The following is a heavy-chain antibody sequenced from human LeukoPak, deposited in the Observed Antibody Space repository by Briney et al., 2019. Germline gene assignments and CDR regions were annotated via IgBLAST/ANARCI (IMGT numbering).Heavy chain of an antibody. J-gene: IGHJ6*02. CDR2: IIPIFGTA. Sequence: SVKVSCKASGGTFSSYAISWVRQAPGQGLEWMGGIIPIFGTANYAQKFQGRVTITADESTSTAYMELSSLRSEDTAVYYCAIYLEWSSYYYYGMDVWGQGTTVTVSS. CDR3: AIYLEWSSYYYYGMDV. CDR1: GGTFSSYA. V-gene: IGHV1-69*13. D-gene: IGHD3-3*01.